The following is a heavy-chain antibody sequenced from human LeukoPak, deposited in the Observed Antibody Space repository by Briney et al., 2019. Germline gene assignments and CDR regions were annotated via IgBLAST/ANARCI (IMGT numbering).Heavy chain of an antibody. CDR3: AKGDILRHGSYYAFDI. CDR2: ISGSGGST. J-gene: IGHJ3*02. Sequence: PGGSLRLSCAASGFTFSSYAMSWVRQAPGKGLEWVSAISGSGGSTYYADSVKGRFTISRDNSKNTLYLQTNSLRAEDTAVYYCAKGDILRHGSYYAFDIWGQGTMVTVSS. CDR1: GFTFSSYA. V-gene: IGHV3-23*01. D-gene: IGHD1-26*01.